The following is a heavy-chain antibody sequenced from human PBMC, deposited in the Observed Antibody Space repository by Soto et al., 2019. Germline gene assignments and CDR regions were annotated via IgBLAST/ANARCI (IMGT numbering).Heavy chain of an antibody. V-gene: IGHV3-33*01. CDR2: IWYDGSNK. D-gene: IGHD1-7*01. CDR3: ARPQLGLELPYYYGMDV. Sequence: QVQLVESGGGVVQPGRSLRLSCAASGFTFSSYGMHWVRQAPGKGLEWVAVIWYDGSNKYYADSVKGRFTISRDNSKNTLYLQMNSLRAEDTAVYYCARPQLGLELPYYYGMDVWGQGTTVTVSS. CDR1: GFTFSSYG. J-gene: IGHJ6*02.